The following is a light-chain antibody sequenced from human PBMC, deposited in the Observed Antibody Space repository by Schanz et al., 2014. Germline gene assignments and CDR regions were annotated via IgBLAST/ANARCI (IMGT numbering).Light chain of an antibody. Sequence: QSALTQPASVSGSPGQSITISCTATSSDVGRYNLVSWYQHHPGKAPKLMIYDVSNRPSGVSNRFSGSKSGNTASLTISGLQAEDEADYYCSSYTSSTTLVFGGGTKLTVL. CDR3: SSYTSSTTLV. V-gene: IGLV2-14*03. CDR1: SSDVGRYNL. J-gene: IGLJ3*02. CDR2: DVS.